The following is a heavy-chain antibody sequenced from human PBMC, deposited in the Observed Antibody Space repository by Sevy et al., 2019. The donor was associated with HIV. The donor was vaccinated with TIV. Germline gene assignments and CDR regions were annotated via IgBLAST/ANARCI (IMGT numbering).Heavy chain of an antibody. CDR3: ARDLPSYDFWSGSFYYYMDV. J-gene: IGHJ6*03. V-gene: IGHV4-59*01. CDR1: GGSISSYY. D-gene: IGHD3-3*01. CDR2: IYYSGST. Sequence: SETLSLTCTVSGGSISSYYWSWIRQPPGKGLEWIGHIYYSGSTNYNPSLKSRVTISVDTSKNQFSLKLSSVTAADTAVYYCARDLPSYDFWSGSFYYYMDVWGKGTTVTVSS.